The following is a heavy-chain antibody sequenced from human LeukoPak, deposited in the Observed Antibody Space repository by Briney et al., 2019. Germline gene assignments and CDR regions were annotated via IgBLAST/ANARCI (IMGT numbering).Heavy chain of an antibody. J-gene: IGHJ6*04. V-gene: IGHV4-59*08. Sequence: SETLSLTCALYGGSFNGYYWSWIRQPPGKGLEWIGYIYYSGSTNYKSPLKSRVTISGDTSKNQFSLKLNSVTAADTAVYYCARKGDVWGKGTTVTVSS. CDR3: ARKGDV. CDR1: GGSFNGYY. CDR2: IYYSGST.